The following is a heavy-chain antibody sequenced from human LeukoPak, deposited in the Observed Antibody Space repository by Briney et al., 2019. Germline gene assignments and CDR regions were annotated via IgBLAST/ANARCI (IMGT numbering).Heavy chain of an antibody. V-gene: IGHV3-43D*03. J-gene: IGHJ1*01. D-gene: IGHD6-13*01. CDR2: ISWDSGNT. CDR3: AKGPGAAVGKRYIQH. Sequence: GGSLRLSCAASGFTFNDYAMHWVRQAPWKGLEWVSLISWDSGNTYYADSVKGRFTISRDNSKNSLSLQMNSLRAEDTALYYCAKGPGAAVGKRYIQHWGQGTLVTVSS. CDR1: GFTFNDYA.